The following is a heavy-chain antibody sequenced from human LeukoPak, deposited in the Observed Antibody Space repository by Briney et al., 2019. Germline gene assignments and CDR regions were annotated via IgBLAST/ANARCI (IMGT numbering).Heavy chain of an antibody. CDR2: IYASGST. J-gene: IGHJ4*02. Sequence: PSETLSLTCTVSGGYISTYCWNWSPQSAGKGLEWIGRIYASGSTNYNPSLNSRVTLSVDKSKNQFSLKLSSVTAADTAVYYCARGDYDTSGYYFFDSWGQGTLVTVSS. CDR1: GGYISTYC. CDR3: ARGDYDTSGYYFFDS. D-gene: IGHD3-22*01. V-gene: IGHV4-4*07.